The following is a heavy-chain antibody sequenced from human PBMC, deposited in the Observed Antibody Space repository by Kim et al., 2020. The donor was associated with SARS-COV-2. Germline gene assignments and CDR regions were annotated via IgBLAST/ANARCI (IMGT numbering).Heavy chain of an antibody. D-gene: IGHD6-19*01. CDR2: T. CDR3: AREQWLYAFDI. Sequence: TRNGRSFQGHVTLSADTSISPAYLQWSSLKASDTAMYYCAREQWLYAFDIWGQGTMVTVSS. J-gene: IGHJ3*02. V-gene: IGHV5-51*01.